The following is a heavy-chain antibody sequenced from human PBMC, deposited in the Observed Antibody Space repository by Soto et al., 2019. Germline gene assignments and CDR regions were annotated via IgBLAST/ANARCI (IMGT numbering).Heavy chain of an antibody. V-gene: IGHV3-48*03. D-gene: IGHD3-16*01. J-gene: IGHJ4*02. Sequence: GGSLRLSCVVSGFTFSSYEMNWVRQAPGKGLEWISFITKNGRSIQYAYSVQGRFTISSDNAKTLLYLQMSSLRADATAIYYCARAYYDNGWAIHRHWAPIDDWGRGTLVTVSS. CDR1: GFTFSSYE. CDR3: ARAYYDNGWAIHRHWAPIDD. CDR2: ITKNGRSI.